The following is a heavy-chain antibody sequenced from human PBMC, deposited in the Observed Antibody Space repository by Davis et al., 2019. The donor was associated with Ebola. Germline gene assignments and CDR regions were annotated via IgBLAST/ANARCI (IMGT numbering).Heavy chain of an antibody. Sequence: GESLKISCAASGFTFSYAWMNWVRQAPGKGLEWVGRIKSESDGATTDYAAPVKGRFSISRDDSKSTLYLQLSSLKTEDTGIYYCATDGPEWKIPWGPGTMVTVSS. D-gene: IGHD3-3*01. CDR1: GFTFSYAW. J-gene: IGHJ3*01. CDR2: IKSESDGATT. CDR3: ATDGPEWKIP. V-gene: IGHV3-15*07.